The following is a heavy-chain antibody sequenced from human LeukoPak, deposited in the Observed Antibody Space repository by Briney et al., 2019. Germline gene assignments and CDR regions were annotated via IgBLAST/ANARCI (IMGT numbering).Heavy chain of an antibody. CDR1: GFTFSTCA. Sequence: PGESLRLSCAASGFTFSTCAMSWARQAPGKGLEWVSAISVSGTGTYYADSVKGRFTISRDNSKNTLYLEMKNLRAEDTAVYYCASHPRSGGNFDYWGQGTLVTVSS. CDR3: ASHPRSGGNFDY. V-gene: IGHV3-23*01. CDR2: ISVSGTGT. J-gene: IGHJ4*02. D-gene: IGHD4-23*01.